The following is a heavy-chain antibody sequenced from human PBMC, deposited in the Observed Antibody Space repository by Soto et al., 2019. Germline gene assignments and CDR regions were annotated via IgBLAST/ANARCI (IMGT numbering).Heavy chain of an antibody. J-gene: IGHJ4*02. CDR2: ISSDEKIK. CDR1: VFIFSNFG. D-gene: IGHD6-6*01. CDR3: ARGIRSVLEY. Sequence: VGSLRLSCVSSVFIFSNFGMHWVRHSPGKGLEWVAVISSDEKIKQYADSVRGRFAISRDNSKNTLYLQMTSLRAEDTAIYYCARGIRSVLEYWGQGTLVSVSS. V-gene: IGHV3-33*01.